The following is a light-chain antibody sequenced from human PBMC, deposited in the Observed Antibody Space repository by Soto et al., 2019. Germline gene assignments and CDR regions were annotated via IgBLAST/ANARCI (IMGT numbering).Light chain of an antibody. Sequence: QSVLTQPPSVSAAPGQKVTISCSGSSCNIGNNYVSWYQQLPGTAPKLLIYDNNKRPSGIPDRFSGSKSGTSATLGITGLQTGDEADYYCGTWNNSLSVHVVFGGGTKLTVL. CDR1: SCNIGNNY. CDR2: DNN. J-gene: IGLJ2*01. CDR3: GTWNNSLSVHVV. V-gene: IGLV1-51*01.